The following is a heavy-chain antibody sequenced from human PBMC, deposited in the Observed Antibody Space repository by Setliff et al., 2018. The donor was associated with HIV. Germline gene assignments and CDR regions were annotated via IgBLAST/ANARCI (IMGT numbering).Heavy chain of an antibody. V-gene: IGHV3-15*01. J-gene: IGHJ3*02. Sequence: SCKASGGTFSSYAISWVRQAPGQGLEWVGRIKSKTDGGTTDYVTPVKGRFTISRDDSKNTLYLQMNSLKTEDTAVYYCARDDLGPDDAFDIWGQGTLVTVSS. CDR2: IKSKTDGGTT. CDR1: GGTFSSYA. CDR3: ARDDLGPDDAFDI. D-gene: IGHD7-27*01.